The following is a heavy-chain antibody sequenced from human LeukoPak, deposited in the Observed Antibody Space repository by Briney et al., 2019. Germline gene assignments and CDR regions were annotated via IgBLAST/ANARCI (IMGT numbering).Heavy chain of an antibody. Sequence: PPETLSLTCTVSGGSFTSFYWSWIRQPAGKGLEWIGRFFSSGNTNYNPSFKSRATISVDKSKNQFSLKLTSVTAADTAVYYCASYSGMYGHDYWGQGTLVSVSS. D-gene: IGHD2-21*01. CDR3: ASYSGMYGHDY. CDR2: FFSSGNT. J-gene: IGHJ4*02. V-gene: IGHV4-4*07. CDR1: GGSFTSFY.